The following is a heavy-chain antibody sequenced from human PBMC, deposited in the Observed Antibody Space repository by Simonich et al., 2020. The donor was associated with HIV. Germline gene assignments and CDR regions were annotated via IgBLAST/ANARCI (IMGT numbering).Heavy chain of an antibody. CDR1: GYTVTDYD. V-gene: IGHV1-69-2*01. CDR3: ARGEATYYNFWGGLGSYHYYNMDV. Sequence: EVQLVQSGAEVKKPGATVKISCKDSGYTVTDYDMHWVQQDPGKGLEWVGRMDPQSGERIYAEKFQGRVTITADTSRDTAYMELSTLRSDDTAVYYCARGEATYYNFWGGLGSYHYYNMDVWGQGTTVTVSS. CDR2: MDPQSGER. D-gene: IGHD3-3*01. J-gene: IGHJ6*02.